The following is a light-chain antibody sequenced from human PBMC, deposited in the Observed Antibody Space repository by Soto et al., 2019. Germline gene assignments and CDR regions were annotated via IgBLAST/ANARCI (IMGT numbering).Light chain of an antibody. CDR2: GND. CDR1: SSNIGGNP. Sequence: QSVLTQSPSASGTPGQRVTISCSGSSSNIGGNPVNWYQQLPGTAPKLLIYGNDQRPSGVPDRFSGSKSGTSASLAISGLQSEDEADYYCAAWDDSLNAFVFGTGTQLTVL. CDR3: AAWDDSLNAFV. V-gene: IGLV1-44*01. J-gene: IGLJ7*01.